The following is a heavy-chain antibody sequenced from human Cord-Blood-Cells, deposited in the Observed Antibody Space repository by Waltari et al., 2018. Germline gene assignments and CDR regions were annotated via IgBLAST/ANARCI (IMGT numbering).Heavy chain of an antibody. CDR2: IYYSGST. D-gene: IGHD2-2*02. Sequence: QVQLQESGPGLVQPSETLSLTCTVSGGSISSHSWSWIRQPPGKGLEWIGYIYYSGSTNYNPSLKSRVTISVDTSKNQFSLKLSSVTAADTAVYYCARKGRYCSSTSCYNVAFDIWGQGTMVTVSS. CDR1: GGSISSHS. J-gene: IGHJ3*02. V-gene: IGHV4-59*11. CDR3: ARKGRYCSSTSCYNVAFDI.